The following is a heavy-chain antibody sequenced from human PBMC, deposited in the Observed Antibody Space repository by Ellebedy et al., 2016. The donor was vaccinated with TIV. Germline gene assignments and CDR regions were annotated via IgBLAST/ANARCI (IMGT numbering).Heavy chain of an antibody. J-gene: IGHJ6*02. CDR2: IYHSGST. Sequence: MPSETLSLTCAVSGGSISSSNWWSWVRLPPGKGLDWLGEIYHSGSTNYNPSPKTRVTISVAKSKNQFSLKLSSVTAADTAVYYCARDHSTGYSGYDYYYYYGMDVWGQGTTVTVSS. D-gene: IGHD5-12*01. V-gene: IGHV4-4*02. CDR3: ARDHSTGYSGYDYYYYYGMDV. CDR1: GGSISSSNW.